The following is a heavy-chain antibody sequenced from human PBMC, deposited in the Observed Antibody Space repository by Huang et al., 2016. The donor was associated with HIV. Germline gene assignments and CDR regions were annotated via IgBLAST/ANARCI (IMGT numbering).Heavy chain of an antibody. V-gene: IGHV3-23*01. CDR3: AKGSERSLTGPKYQYYFDY. CDR2: ISGSGSST. J-gene: IGHJ4*02. D-gene: IGHD3-9*01. Sequence: EVQLLESGGGLVQPGGSLRLSCAASIFTFSTFAMSWVRQALGKGLEWVSGISGSGSSTYYADAVKGRFTISRDNSRNTLYLQMKSLRVEDTAIYYCAKGSERSLTGPKYQYYFDYWGQGTLVTVSS. CDR1: IFTFSTFA.